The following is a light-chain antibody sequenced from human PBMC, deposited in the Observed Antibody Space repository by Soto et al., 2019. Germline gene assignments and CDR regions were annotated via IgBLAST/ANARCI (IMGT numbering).Light chain of an antibody. J-gene: IGKJ4*01. CDR3: QQYSNLLLT. CDR1: QDIGNF. V-gene: IGKV1-33*01. CDR2: DAS. Sequence: DPQMPQSPSSLSAAVGDRVTIICQASQDIGNFLSWYQHKPGEPPRLLIYDASNLQTRVSSRFSGSGSGTDFTFTITILQPEDIAKYYCQQYSNLLLTFGGGTKVDIK.